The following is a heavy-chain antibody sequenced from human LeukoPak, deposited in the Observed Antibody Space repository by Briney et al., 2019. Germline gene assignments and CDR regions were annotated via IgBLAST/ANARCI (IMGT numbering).Heavy chain of an antibody. J-gene: IGHJ6*03. D-gene: IGHD5-18*01. CDR1: GFTFSSYA. CDR2: ISGSGGST. V-gene: IGHV3-23*01. CDR3: AKDEVGGYSYGDREYYYYYYMDV. Sequence: PGGSLRLSCAASGFTFSSYAMSWVRQAPGKGLEWVSAISGSGGSTYYADSVKGRFTISRDNSKNTLYLQMNSLRAEDTAVYYCAKDEVGGYSYGDREYYYYYYMDVWGKGTTVTVSS.